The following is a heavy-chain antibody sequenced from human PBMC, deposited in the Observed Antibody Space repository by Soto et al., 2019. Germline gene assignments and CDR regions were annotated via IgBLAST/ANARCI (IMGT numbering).Heavy chain of an antibody. CDR1: GGTFSSYT. V-gene: IGHV1-69*02. CDR3: ARSVEDDRDPFDY. CDR2: IIPILGIA. Sequence: QVQLVQSGAEVKKPGSSVKVSCKASGGTFSSYTISWVRQAPGQGLEWMGRIIPILGIANYAQKFQGRVTSTADKSTSTAYMELSSLRSEDTAVYYCARSVEDDRDPFDYWGQGTLVTVSS. D-gene: IGHD3-22*01. J-gene: IGHJ4*02.